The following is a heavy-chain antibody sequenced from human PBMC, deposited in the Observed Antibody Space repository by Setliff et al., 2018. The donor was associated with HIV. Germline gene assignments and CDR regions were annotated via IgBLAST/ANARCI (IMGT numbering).Heavy chain of an antibody. CDR2: INPSGGTT. D-gene: IGHD6-13*01. Sequence: ASVKVSCKASGYTFTNFYIHWVRQAPGQGLKWLGMINPSGGTTTYAQKFQGRVTITADQSTSTAYMELSSLRSEDTAMYYCARGRVAAVWAAWGQGTLVTVSS. J-gene: IGHJ5*02. V-gene: IGHV1-46*01. CDR3: ARGRVAAVWAA. CDR1: GYTFTNFY.